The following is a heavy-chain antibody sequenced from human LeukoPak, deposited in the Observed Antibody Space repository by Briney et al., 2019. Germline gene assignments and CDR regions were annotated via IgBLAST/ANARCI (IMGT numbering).Heavy chain of an antibody. CDR3: ARTPRGYCSGGSCYHPYYYYYMDV. CDR1: GGSISSYY. D-gene: IGHD2-15*01. CDR2: IYYSGST. Sequence: PSETLSLTCTVSGGSISSYYWSWIRQPPGKGLEWIGYIYYSGSTNYNPSLKSRVTISVDTSKNQFSLKLSSVTAADTAVYYCARTPRGYCSGGSCYHPYYYYYMDVWGKGTTVTVSS. V-gene: IGHV4-59*01. J-gene: IGHJ6*03.